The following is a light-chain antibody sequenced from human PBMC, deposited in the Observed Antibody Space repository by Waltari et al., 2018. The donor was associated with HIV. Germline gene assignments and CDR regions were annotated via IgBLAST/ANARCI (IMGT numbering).Light chain of an antibody. V-gene: IGLV2-23*02. J-gene: IGLJ2*01. CDR3: CSYGSSATFVV. Sequence: QSALTQPASVSGSPGQSITLSCTETSSGVGTYNLVSWYQHYGGKAPKLRSYGVSKRPSGISSRFSGSKSGNTASLTISDLQAEDEATYYCCSYGSSATFVVFGGGTRVTV. CDR1: SSGVGTYNL. CDR2: GVS.